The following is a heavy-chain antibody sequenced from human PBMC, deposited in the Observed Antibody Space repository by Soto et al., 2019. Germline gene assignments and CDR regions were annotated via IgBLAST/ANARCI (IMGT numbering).Heavy chain of an antibody. CDR1: GFTFSTYN. V-gene: IGHV3-48*01. D-gene: IGHD3-22*01. J-gene: IGHJ4*02. Sequence: GGSLRLSCAASGFTFSTYNMNWVRQAPGKGLEWVSYISDSSSTIHYADSVKGRFTISRDNAKNSLYLQMNSLRAEDTAVYYCARVAYYYDSSGYFYWGQGTLVTVSS. CDR3: ARVAYYYDSSGYFY. CDR2: ISDSSSTI.